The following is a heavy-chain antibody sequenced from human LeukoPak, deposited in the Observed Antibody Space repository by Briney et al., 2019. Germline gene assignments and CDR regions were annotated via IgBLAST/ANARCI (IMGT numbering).Heavy chain of an antibody. CDR2: IYYSGDT. CDR1: GGSISSSSYY. D-gene: IGHD6-19*01. V-gene: IGHV4-39*01. Sequence: SETLSLTCTVSGGSISSSSYYWGWIRQPPGKGLEWIGSIYYSGDTYYNPSLKSRRVTISVDTSKNQFSLRLSSVTAADTAVYYCARHQWHYYYYMGVWGKGAKGNGSS. J-gene: IGHJ6*03. CDR3: ARHQWHYYYYMGV.